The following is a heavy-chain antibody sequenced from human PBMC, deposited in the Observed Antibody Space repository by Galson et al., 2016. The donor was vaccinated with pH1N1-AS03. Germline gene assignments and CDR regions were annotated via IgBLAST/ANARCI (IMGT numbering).Heavy chain of an antibody. D-gene: IGHD1-26*01. Sequence: SVKVSCKASGYIFTGFYVHWVRQAPGQGLEWMGWINPNDGVTYYAQKFQAWVTMTGDTSIGTAYMELYGLKSDDTAVYYCARDPRGPCSSATCATTYYFGMDVWGQGTTVIVSS. CDR2: INPNDGVT. CDR3: ARDPRGPCSSATCATTYYFGMDV. CDR1: GYIFTGFY. J-gene: IGHJ6*02. V-gene: IGHV1-2*04.